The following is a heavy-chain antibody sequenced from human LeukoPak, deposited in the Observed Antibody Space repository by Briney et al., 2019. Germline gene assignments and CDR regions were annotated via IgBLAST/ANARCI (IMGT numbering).Heavy chain of an antibody. CDR3: TRNAYGTYYFDY. J-gene: IGHJ4*02. Sequence: GGSLRLSCAASGFTFSNYALHWVRQAPGKGLEWVAIISSDGSQTYYADSVKGRITISRDNSKHTLYLQMNSLRAEDTAIYYCTRNAYGTYYFDYWGQGTLVTVSS. CDR1: GFTFSNYA. V-gene: IGHV3-30*04. D-gene: IGHD4-17*01. CDR2: ISSDGSQT.